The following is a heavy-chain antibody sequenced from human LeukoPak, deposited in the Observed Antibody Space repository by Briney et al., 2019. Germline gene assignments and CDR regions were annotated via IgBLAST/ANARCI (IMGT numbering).Heavy chain of an antibody. CDR1: GFTFSTYT. CDR3: ARGQWPDY. Sequence: GGSLRLSCAASGFTFSTYTMNWVRQAPGKGLEWVSSITSSSSYIAYSDSVKGRFTISRDNAKNSLYLQMDSLRAEDTAVFYCARGQWPDYWGQGTLLIVSS. V-gene: IGHV3-21*01. D-gene: IGHD6-19*01. CDR2: ITSSSSYI. J-gene: IGHJ4*02.